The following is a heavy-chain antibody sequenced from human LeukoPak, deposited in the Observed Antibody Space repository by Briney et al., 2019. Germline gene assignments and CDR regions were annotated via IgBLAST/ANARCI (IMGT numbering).Heavy chain of an antibody. V-gene: IGHV3-30-3*01. J-gene: IGHJ5*02. CDR1: GFTFSSYA. CDR3: ARARDSSGYRQGFWFDP. D-gene: IGHD3-22*01. Sequence: GGSLRLSCAASGFTFSSYAMHWVRQAPGKGLEWVAVISYDGSNKYYADSVKGRFTISRDNSKNTLYLQMNSLRAEDTAVYYCARARDSSGYRQGFWFDPWGQGTLVTVSS. CDR2: ISYDGSNK.